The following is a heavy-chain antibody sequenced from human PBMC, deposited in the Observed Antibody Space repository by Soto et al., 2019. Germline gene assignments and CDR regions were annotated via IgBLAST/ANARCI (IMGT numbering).Heavy chain of an antibody. J-gene: IGHJ5*02. CDR3: ARGTQLWLTFSVMWFGP. V-gene: IGHV1-3*01. Sequence: SVKVSCKASGYTFNSYAMHWVRQAPGQRLEWMGWINAGNGNTKYSQKFQGRVTITRDTSASTAYMELSSLRSEDTAVYYCARGTQLWLTFSVMWFGPWGQGTLVTVSS. CDR2: INAGNGNT. D-gene: IGHD5-18*01. CDR1: GYTFNSYA.